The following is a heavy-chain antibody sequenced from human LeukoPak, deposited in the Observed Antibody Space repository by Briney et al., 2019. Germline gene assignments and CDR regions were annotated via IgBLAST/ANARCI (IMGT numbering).Heavy chain of an antibody. CDR3: ARVGSGYVPLLHHYYYGMDV. V-gene: IGHV4-59*01. D-gene: IGHD5-12*01. J-gene: IGHJ6*02. Sequence: PSETLSLTCTVSGGSISSYYWSWIRQPPGKGLEWIGYIYYSGSTNYNPSLKSRVTISVDTSKNQFSLKLSSVTAADTAVYYCARVGSGYVPLLHHYYYGMDVWGQGTTVTVSS. CDR2: IYYSGST. CDR1: GGSISSYY.